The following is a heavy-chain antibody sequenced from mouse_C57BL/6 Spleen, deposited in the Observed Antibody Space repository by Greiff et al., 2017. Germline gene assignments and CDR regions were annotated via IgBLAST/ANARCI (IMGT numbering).Heavy chain of an antibody. CDR2: ISSGSSTI. CDR1: GFTFSDYG. V-gene: IGHV5-17*01. CDR3: AGPAEYGSSFRDWYFDF. Sequence: EVQGVESGGGLVKPGGSLKLSCAASGFTFSDYGMHWVRQAPVKGLEWVAYISSGSSTIYYADTVKGRFTISRDNAKNTLFLQMTSLRSEDTAMYYCAGPAEYGSSFRDWYFDFWGTGTTVTVSS. D-gene: IGHD1-1*01. J-gene: IGHJ1*03.